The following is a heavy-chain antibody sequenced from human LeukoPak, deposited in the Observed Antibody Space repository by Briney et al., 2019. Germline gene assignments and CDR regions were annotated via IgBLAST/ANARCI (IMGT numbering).Heavy chain of an antibody. CDR3: ATVTPTPRYYYYYYMDV. Sequence: ASVKVSCKASGGTFSSYAISWVRQAPGQGLEWMGGIIPIFGTANYAQKFQGRVTITTDESTSTAYTELSSLRSEDTAVYYCATVTPTPRYYYYYYMDVWGKGTTVTVSS. D-gene: IGHD4-17*01. V-gene: IGHV1-69*05. J-gene: IGHJ6*03. CDR2: IIPIFGTA. CDR1: GGTFSSYA.